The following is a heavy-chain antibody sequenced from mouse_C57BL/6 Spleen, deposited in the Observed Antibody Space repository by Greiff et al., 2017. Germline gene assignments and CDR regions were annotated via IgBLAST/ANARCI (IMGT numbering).Heavy chain of an antibody. V-gene: IGHV1-80*01. CDR3: ARYPLYYYGRSYWYFDV. D-gene: IGHD1-1*01. CDR2: IYPGDGDT. CDR1: GYAFSSYW. Sequence: QVQLQQSGAELVKPGASVTISCKASGYAFSSYWMNWVKQRPGKGLEWIGPIYPGDGDTNYNGKFKGKAILTADKSSSTAYMELSSLTSEDSAVYFCARYPLYYYGRSYWYFDVWGTGTTVTVSS. J-gene: IGHJ1*03.